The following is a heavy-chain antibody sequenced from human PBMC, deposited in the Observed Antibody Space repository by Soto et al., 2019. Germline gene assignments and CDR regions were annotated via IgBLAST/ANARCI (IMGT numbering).Heavy chain of an antibody. Sequence: QVQLQESGPGLVKPSQTLSLTCTVSGGSISSGGYYWSWIRQHPGKGLEWIGYIYYSGSTYYNPSLTSRVTISVDPSKNQFSFKLRAVTAADTAVYYCARTTVGFWSVYYRSSSRWTFFDYWGQGTLVTVSS. CDR1: GGSISSGGYY. CDR2: IYYSGST. J-gene: IGHJ4*02. CDR3: ARTTVGFWSVYYRSSSRWTFFDY. V-gene: IGHV4-31*03. D-gene: IGHD3-3*01.